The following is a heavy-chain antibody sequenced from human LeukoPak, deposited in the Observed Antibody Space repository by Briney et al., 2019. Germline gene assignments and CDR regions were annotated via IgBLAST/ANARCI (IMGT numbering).Heavy chain of an antibody. V-gene: IGHV1-46*01. Sequence: GASVKVSCKASGYTFTSYYIHWVRQAPGQGLEWMGIINPSGGSTSYAQKFQGRVTMTRDMSTSTVYMELSSLRSEDTAVYYCARDETLGRWLPYYWGQGTLVTVSS. D-gene: IGHD5-24*01. CDR1: GYTFTSYY. CDR2: INPSGGST. J-gene: IGHJ4*02. CDR3: ARDETLGRWLPYY.